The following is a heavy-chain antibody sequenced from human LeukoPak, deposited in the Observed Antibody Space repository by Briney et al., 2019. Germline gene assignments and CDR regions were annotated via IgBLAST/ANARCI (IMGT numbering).Heavy chain of an antibody. CDR3: AREGYCSGGSCHYYFDY. D-gene: IGHD2-15*01. CDR1: GYSFTSYD. CDR2: VNPESGNT. V-gene: IGHV1-8*01. Sequence: ASVKVSCKASGYSFTSYDINWVRQAPGRGLEWMGWVNPESGNTGYTQKFQGRVTMTWNTSISTASMELSSLRSDDTAIYYCAREGYCSGGSCHYYFDYWGQGTLLSVSS. J-gene: IGHJ4*02.